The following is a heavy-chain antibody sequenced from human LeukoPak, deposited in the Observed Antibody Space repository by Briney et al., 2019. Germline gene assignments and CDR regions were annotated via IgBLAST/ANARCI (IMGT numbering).Heavy chain of an antibody. D-gene: IGHD6-19*01. CDR1: GFAFSSYE. CDR3: TRGSYSSGYYFDY. Sequence: PGGSLRLSCAASGFAFSSYEMNWVRQAPGKGLVWLSYISSSGTTKYYADSVKGRFPISRDNAKNSLYLPMNHLRAEDTAVYYCTRGSYSSGYYFDYWGQGTLVTVSS. V-gene: IGHV3-48*03. J-gene: IGHJ4*02. CDR2: ISSSGTTK.